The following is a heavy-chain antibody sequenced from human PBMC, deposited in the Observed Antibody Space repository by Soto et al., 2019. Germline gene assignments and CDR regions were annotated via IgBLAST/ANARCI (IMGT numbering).Heavy chain of an antibody. CDR1: GGSISSYY. CDR3: ARHGSRSWGDYGTDV. CDR2: IYYSGST. V-gene: IGHV4-59*08. J-gene: IGHJ6*02. Sequence: QVQLQESGPGLVKPSETLSLTCTVSGGSISSYYWSWIRQPPGKGLEWIGYIYYSGSTNYNPSLKSRVTISVDTSKKQFSLELSSVTAADTAVYYCARHGSRSWGDYGTDVWGQGTTVTVSS. D-gene: IGHD6-13*01.